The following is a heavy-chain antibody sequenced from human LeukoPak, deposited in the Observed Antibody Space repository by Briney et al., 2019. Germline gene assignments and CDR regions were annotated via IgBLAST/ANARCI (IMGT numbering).Heavy chain of an antibody. V-gene: IGHV4-39*01. CDR1: GGSISSSSYY. Sequence: PSETLSLTCTVSGGSISSSSYYWGWIRQPPGKGLEWIGEINHSGSTNYNPSLKSRVTISVDTSKNQFSLKLSSVTAADTAVYYCARRGSSGWYDYWGQGTLVTVSS. CDR2: INHSGST. D-gene: IGHD6-19*01. J-gene: IGHJ4*02. CDR3: ARRGSSGWYDY.